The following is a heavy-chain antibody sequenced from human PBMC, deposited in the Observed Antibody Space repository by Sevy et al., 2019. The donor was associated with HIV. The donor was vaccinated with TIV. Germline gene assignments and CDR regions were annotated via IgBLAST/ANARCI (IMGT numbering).Heavy chain of an antibody. J-gene: IGHJ6*02. V-gene: IGHV3-23*01. CDR2: IRGSGGST. CDR3: AKNRAAAGRFSGMDV. D-gene: IGHD6-13*01. Sequence: GSLRLSCAASGFTFSSYSMSWVRQAPGKGLEWVSAIRGSGGSTYYADSVKGRFTIPIDNSKNTLYLQMNSLRAEDTAVYYCAKNRAAAGRFSGMDVWGQGTTVTVSS. CDR1: GFTFSSYS.